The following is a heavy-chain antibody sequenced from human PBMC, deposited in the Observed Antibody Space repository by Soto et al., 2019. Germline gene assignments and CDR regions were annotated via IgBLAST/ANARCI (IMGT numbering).Heavy chain of an antibody. CDR3: ASDLSGSWYLPSY. Sequence: EVQLVESGGGLVKPGGSLRLSCAASGFTFSRYNMNWVRQAPGKGLEWVSSISSSSAYIYYADSVKGRFTIFRDSAKNSLYLQMNSLRGECTAVDYCASDLSGSWYLPSYWGQGTLVTVSS. D-gene: IGHD3-10*01. CDR2: ISSSSAYI. J-gene: IGHJ4*02. CDR1: GFTFSRYN. V-gene: IGHV3-21*01.